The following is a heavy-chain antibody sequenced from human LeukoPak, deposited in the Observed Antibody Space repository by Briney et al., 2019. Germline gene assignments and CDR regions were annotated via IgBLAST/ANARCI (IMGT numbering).Heavy chain of an antibody. V-gene: IGHV3-48*04. D-gene: IGHD3-10*01. CDR2: ISSSSSTK. Sequence: GGSLRLSCAASGFTFITYSMNWVRQAPQKGLEWVSYISSSSSTKYYADSVKGRFTISRDNAKNSLYLQMNSLRAEDTAVYYCARDPGSLWGQGTLVTVSS. CDR3: ARDPGSL. CDR1: GFTFITYS. J-gene: IGHJ4*02.